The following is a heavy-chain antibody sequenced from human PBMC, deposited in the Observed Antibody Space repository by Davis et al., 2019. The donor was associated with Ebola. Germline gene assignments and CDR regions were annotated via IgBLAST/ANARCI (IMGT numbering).Heavy chain of an antibody. D-gene: IGHD2-15*01. V-gene: IGHV3-30*04. CDR2: ISYDGSNK. CDR3: ARDGANCSGGSCYSAYYFDY. J-gene: IGHJ4*02. Sequence: GGSLRLSCAASGFTFSSYAMHWVRQAPGKGLEWVAVISYDGSNKYYAASVKGRFTISRDNSKNTLYLQMNSLRAEDTAVYYCARDGANCSGGSCYSAYYFDYWGQGTLVTVSS. CDR1: GFTFSSYA.